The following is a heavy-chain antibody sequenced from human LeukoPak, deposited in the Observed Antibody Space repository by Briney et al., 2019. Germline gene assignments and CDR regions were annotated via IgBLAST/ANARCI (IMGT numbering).Heavy chain of an antibody. CDR2: ISGSGGST. Sequence: PGGSLRLSCAASGFTFSSYAMSWVRQAPGKGLEWVSAISGSGGSTYYADSVKGRFTISRDNSKNTLYLQMNSLRAEDTAVYYCAKAGGGYAYYYYYYGMDVWGQGTTVTVSS. D-gene: IGHD3-22*01. CDR3: AKAGGGYAYYYYYYGMDV. V-gene: IGHV3-23*01. CDR1: GFTFSSYA. J-gene: IGHJ6*02.